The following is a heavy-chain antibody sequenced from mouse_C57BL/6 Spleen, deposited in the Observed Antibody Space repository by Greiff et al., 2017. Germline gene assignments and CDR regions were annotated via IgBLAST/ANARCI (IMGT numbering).Heavy chain of an antibody. CDR2: ISYDGSN. V-gene: IGHV3-6*01. CDR3: ARSITTADWYFDV. CDR1: GYSITSGYY. Sequence: EVKLVESGPGLVKPSQSLSLTCSVTGYSITSGYYWNWIRQFPGNKLEWMGYISYDGSNNYNPSLKNRISITRDTSKNQFFLKLNSVTTEDTATYYCARSITTADWYFDVWGTGTTVTVSS. J-gene: IGHJ1*03. D-gene: IGHD1-1*01.